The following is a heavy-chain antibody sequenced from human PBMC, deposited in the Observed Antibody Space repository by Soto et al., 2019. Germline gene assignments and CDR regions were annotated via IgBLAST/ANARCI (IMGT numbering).Heavy chain of an antibody. V-gene: IGHV3-15*01. CDR3: TTDNMEGCSGGSCYCDY. CDR1: GFTFTNAW. J-gene: IGHJ4*02. CDR2: IKSKTDGGTT. D-gene: IGHD2-15*01. Sequence: GGSLRLSCVASGFTFTNAWMSWVRQAPGEGLEWVGRIKSKTDGGTTDYAAPVKGRFTISRDDSKNTLYLQMNSLKTEDTAVYYCTTDNMEGCSGGSCYCDYWGQGTLVTVSS.